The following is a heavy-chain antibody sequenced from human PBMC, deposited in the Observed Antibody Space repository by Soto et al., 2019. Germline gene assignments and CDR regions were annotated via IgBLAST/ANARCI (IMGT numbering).Heavy chain of an antibody. V-gene: IGHV3-30*18. J-gene: IGHJ6*02. Sequence: GGSLRLSCAASGFSLTNNGMHWVRQAPGKGLEWVAVISYDGNNKYYADSVKGRFTISRDNSKNTVYLEMNNLRAEDTAMYYCAKGGSGNYLTYYYYYGMDVWGQGTTVTVSS. CDR2: ISYDGNNK. D-gene: IGHD3-22*01. CDR3: AKGGSGNYLTYYYYYGMDV. CDR1: GFSLTNNG.